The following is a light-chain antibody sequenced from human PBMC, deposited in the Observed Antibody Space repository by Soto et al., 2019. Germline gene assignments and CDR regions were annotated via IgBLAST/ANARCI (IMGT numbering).Light chain of an antibody. CDR2: GVS. Sequence: QSVLTQPPSASGSPGQSVTISGTGTSSDVGGYDRVSWYQQYPGKVPKLMIYGVSKRPSGVPDRFSASKSGNTASLTVSGLQTEDEADYYCSSYAGSNNYVVFGGGTKVTVL. J-gene: IGLJ2*01. CDR3: SSYAGSNNYVV. V-gene: IGLV2-8*01. CDR1: SSDVGGYDR.